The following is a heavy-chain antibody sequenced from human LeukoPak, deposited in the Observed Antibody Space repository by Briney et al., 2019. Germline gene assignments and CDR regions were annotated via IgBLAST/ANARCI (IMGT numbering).Heavy chain of an antibody. CDR2: IYCSGNT. CDR3: ARSEAAAGPLTFDV. V-gene: IGHV4-30-4*01. Sequence: SETLSLTCTVSSGSITSGGYYWSWVRQPPGKGLERIGYIYCSGNTYYNPSLTSRVTMSIDTSENHFSLKLTSVTAADTALYYCARSEAAAGPLTFDVWGPGTMVIVSA. D-gene: IGHD6-25*01. CDR1: SGSITSGGYY. J-gene: IGHJ3*01.